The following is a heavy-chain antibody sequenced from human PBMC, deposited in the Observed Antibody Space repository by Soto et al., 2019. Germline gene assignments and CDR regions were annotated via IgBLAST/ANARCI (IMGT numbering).Heavy chain of an antibody. CDR2: INGGSTT. D-gene: IGHD3-3*01. J-gene: IGHJ6*02. Sequence: GSLRLSCAASGFTFSSYAMSWVRQAPGKGLEWVTAINGGSTTYYADSVKGRFTISRDNSKNTLYLQMNSLRAEDTAVYYCAKDKDWSGVYGMDVWGQGPTVTVSS. CDR1: GFTFSSYA. V-gene: IGHV3-23*01. CDR3: AKDKDWSGVYGMDV.